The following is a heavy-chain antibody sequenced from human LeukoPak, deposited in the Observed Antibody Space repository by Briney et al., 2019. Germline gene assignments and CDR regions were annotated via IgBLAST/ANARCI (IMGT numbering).Heavy chain of an antibody. V-gene: IGHV3-23*01. D-gene: IGHD5-12*01. Sequence: EWVSALSGSGGSTYSADSVKGRFTISRDNSKNTLYLQMNRLRAEDTAIYYCAKDRAYAFAYWGQGTLVTVSS. J-gene: IGHJ4*02. CDR2: LSGSGGST. CDR3: AKDRAYAFAY.